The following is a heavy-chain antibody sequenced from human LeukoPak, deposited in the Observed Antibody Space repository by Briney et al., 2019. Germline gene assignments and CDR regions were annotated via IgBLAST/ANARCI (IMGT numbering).Heavy chain of an antibody. CDR1: GGTFSSYA. J-gene: IGHJ4*02. V-gene: IGHV1-69*13. D-gene: IGHD3-16*01. Sequence: SVKVSCTASGGTFSSYAISWVRQAPGQGLEWMGGIIPIFGTANYAQKFQGRATITADESTSTAYMELSSLRSEDTAVYYCARGGEQLVNKFDYWGQGTLVTVSS. CDR2: IIPIFGTA. CDR3: ARGGEQLVNKFDY.